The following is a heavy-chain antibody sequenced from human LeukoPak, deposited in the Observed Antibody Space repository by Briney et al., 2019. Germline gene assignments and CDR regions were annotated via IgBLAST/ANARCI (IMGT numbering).Heavy chain of an antibody. CDR3: ARLGTMVRGVINGFDY. V-gene: IGHV5-51*01. J-gene: IGHJ4*02. Sequence: GASLKISCKGSGYSFTNYWIGWVRQMPGKGLEWMGIIYPGDSDTRYSPSFQGQVTISADKSISTAYLQWSSLKASDTAMYYCARLGTMVRGVINGFDYWGQGTLVTVSS. D-gene: IGHD3-10*01. CDR1: GYSFTNYW. CDR2: IYPGDSDT.